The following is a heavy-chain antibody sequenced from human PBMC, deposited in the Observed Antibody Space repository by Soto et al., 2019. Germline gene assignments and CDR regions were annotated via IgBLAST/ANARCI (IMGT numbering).Heavy chain of an antibody. D-gene: IGHD3-22*01. CDR3: AKNPEYYYDSTGYHLDY. Sequence: GGSLRLACAASGFTFNRAWMSWVRQAPGKGLEWVSAISYGGGTTYYADSVKGRFTISRDNSKNTLYLQMNSLRAEDTAVYYCAKNPEYYYDSTGYHLDYWGQGTLVTVSS. CDR2: ISYGGGTT. J-gene: IGHJ4*02. CDR1: GFTFNRAW. V-gene: IGHV3-23*01.